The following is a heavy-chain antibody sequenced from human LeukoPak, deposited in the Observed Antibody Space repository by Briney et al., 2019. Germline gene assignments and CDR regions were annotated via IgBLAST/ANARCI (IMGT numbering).Heavy chain of an antibody. CDR1: GFSVNSNY. CDR2: IYSGGST. Sequence: GGSLRLSCAASGFSVNSNYMSWVRQAPGKGLEWVSVIYSGGSTYYADSVKGRFTISRDNSKNTLYLQMNSLRAEDTAVYYCARTPPYDSSGYYSSGYFDYWGQGTWSPSPQ. CDR3: ARTPPYDSSGYYSSGYFDY. V-gene: IGHV3-53*01. J-gene: IGHJ4*02. D-gene: IGHD3-22*01.